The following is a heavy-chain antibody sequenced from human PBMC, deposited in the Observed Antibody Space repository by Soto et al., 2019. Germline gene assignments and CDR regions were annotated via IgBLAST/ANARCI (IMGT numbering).Heavy chain of an antibody. V-gene: IGHV3-30-3*01. D-gene: IGHD3-3*01. Sequence: QVQLVESGGGVVQPGRSLRLSCAASGFTFSSYAMHWVRQAPGKGLEWVAVISYDGSNKYYADSVKGRFTISRDNSKNTRYLQMNSLIADDTAVYYCARDLCESGGRTYYDFWSGYPEFDYWGQGTLVTVSS. CDR1: GFTFSSYA. CDR2: ISYDGSNK. J-gene: IGHJ4*02. CDR3: ARDLCESGGRTYYDFWSGYPEFDY.